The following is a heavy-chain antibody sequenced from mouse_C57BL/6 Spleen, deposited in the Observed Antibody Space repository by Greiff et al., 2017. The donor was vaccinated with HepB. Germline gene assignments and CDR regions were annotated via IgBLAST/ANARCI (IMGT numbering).Heavy chain of an antibody. CDR3: AYAMDY. CDR2: IDPSDSYT. CDR1: GYTFTSYW. Sequence: VQLQHPGAELVKPGASVKLSCKASGYTFTSYWMQWVKQRPGQGLEWIGEIDPSDSYTNYNQKFKGKATLTVDTSSSTAYMQLSSLTSEDSAVYYCAYAMDYWGQGTSVTVSS. V-gene: IGHV1-50*01. J-gene: IGHJ4*01.